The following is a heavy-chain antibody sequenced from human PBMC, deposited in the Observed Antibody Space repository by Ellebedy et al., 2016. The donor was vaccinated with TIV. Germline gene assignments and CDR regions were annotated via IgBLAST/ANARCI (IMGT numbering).Heavy chain of an antibody. CDR2: INHSGST. D-gene: IGHD3-22*01. CDR3: ARGSPPTLYYYDSSGSKYYFDY. J-gene: IGHJ4*02. V-gene: IGHV4-34*01. Sequence: SETLSLXXAVYGGSFSGYYWSWIRQPPGKGLEWIGEINHSGSTNYNPSLKSRVTISVDTSKNQFSLKLSSVTAADTAVYYCARGSPPTLYYYDSSGSKYYFDYWGQGTLVTVSS. CDR1: GGSFSGYY.